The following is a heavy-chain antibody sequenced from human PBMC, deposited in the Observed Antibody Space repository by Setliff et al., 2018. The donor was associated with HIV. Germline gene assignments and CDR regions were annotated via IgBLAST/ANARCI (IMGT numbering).Heavy chain of an antibody. CDR1: GFTFSNYV. J-gene: IGHJ4*02. D-gene: IGHD3-9*01. CDR3: AKTSNTGYLFCSDY. Sequence: GGSLRLSCAASGFTFSNYVINWVRQAPGKELEWISGISGSGVNSYYADSVKGRFTISRDNSKNTVYLQMNSLRAEDTAVYYCAKTSNTGYLFCSDYWGQGTLVTVSS. V-gene: IGHV3-23*01. CDR2: ISGSGVNS.